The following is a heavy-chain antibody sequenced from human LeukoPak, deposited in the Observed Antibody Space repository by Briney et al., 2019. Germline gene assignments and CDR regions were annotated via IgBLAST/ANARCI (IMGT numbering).Heavy chain of an antibody. V-gene: IGHV1-18*01. CDR3: ARDLTGYYDSSGPPIDY. CDR1: GYTFTSYG. D-gene: IGHD3-22*01. CDR2: ISAYNGNT. J-gene: IGHJ4*02. Sequence: ASVTVSCKASGYTFTSYGISWVRQAPGQGLEWMGWISAYNGNTNYAQKLQGRVTMTTDTSTSTAYMELRSLRSDDTAVYYCARDLTGYYDSSGPPIDYWGQGTLVTVSS.